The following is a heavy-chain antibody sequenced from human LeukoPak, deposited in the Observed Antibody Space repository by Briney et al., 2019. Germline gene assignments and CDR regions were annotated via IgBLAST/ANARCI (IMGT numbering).Heavy chain of an antibody. D-gene: IGHD3-9*01. CDR1: DYSISSGYY. Sequence: PLETLSLTCTVSDYSISSGYYWAWIRQPPGKGLEWFGNIYHSGTTYYNPSLKSRVAISVDTSKNQFSLKVSSVTAADTAVYYCARSLSDTLSGNYMDVWGKGTTVIVSS. CDR2: IYHSGTT. CDR3: ARSLSDTLSGNYMDV. V-gene: IGHV4-38-2*02. J-gene: IGHJ6*03.